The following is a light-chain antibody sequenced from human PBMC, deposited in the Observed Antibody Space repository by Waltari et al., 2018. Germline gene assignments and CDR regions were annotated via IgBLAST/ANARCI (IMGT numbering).Light chain of an antibody. J-gene: IGKJ2*01. CDR3: QQYGRSWNT. V-gene: IGKV3-20*01. CDR1: QSVSSSY. Sequence: EIVLTQSPGTLSLSPGERATLSCRASQSVSSSYLAWYQQKPGPAPRLLIHGASSRATGIPDRFSGSGSGTDFTLTISRLEPEDFAVYYCQQYGRSWNTFGQGTKLEIK. CDR2: GAS.